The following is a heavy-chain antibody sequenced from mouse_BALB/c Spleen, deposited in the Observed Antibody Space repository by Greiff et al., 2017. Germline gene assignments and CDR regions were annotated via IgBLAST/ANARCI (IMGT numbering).Heavy chain of an antibody. D-gene: IGHD2-3*01. Sequence: EVKLVESGGGLVQPGGSMKLSCVASGFTFSNYWMNWVRQSPEKGLEWVAEIRLKSNNYATHYAESVKGRFTISRDDSKSSVYLQMNNLRAEDTGIYYCTRLGYSYAMDYWGQGTSVTVSS. CDR3: TRLGYSYAMDY. J-gene: IGHJ4*01. CDR2: IRLKSNNYAT. CDR1: GFTFSNYW. V-gene: IGHV6-6*02.